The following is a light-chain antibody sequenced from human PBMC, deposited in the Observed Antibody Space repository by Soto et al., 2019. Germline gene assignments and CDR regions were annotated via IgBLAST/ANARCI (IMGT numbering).Light chain of an antibody. V-gene: IGLV1-40*01. CDR3: QSYDSSLSVVV. J-gene: IGLJ2*01. CDR2: GNS. CDR1: SSNIGAGYD. Sequence: QSVLTQPPSVSGAPGQRVTMPCTGSSSNIGAGYDVHWYHQLPGTAPKLLIYGNSNRPSGVPDRFSGSKSGTSASLAITGLQAEDEADYYCQSYDSSLSVVVFGGGTKVTVL.